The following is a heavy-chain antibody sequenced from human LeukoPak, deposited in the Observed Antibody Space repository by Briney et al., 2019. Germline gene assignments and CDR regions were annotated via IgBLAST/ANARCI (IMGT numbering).Heavy chain of an antibody. D-gene: IGHD4-23*01. Sequence: PSETLSLTCTVSGVSISNSYWSWLRQPPGKELEWVGYIYYSWSTNYNPSLKSRVTISVDTSKNHFSLKLNSVTAADTAVYYCARIRGGNSFFYNDYWGQGTLVTVSS. J-gene: IGHJ4*02. CDR2: IYYSWST. V-gene: IGHV4-59*01. CDR3: ARIRGGNSFFYNDY. CDR1: GVSISNSY.